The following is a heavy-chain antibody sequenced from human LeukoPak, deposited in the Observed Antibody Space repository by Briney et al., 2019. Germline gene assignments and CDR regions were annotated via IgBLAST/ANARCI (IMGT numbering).Heavy chain of an antibody. CDR3: AKDRWDSSGWYRPRSFPSYFDY. Sequence: GGSLRLSCAASGFTFSSYAMSWVRQAPGKGLEWVSAISGSGGSTYYADSVKGRFTISRDNSKNTLYLQMNSLRAEDTAVYYCAKDRWDSSGWYRPRSFPSYFDYWGQGTLVTVSS. J-gene: IGHJ4*02. V-gene: IGHV3-23*01. CDR2: ISGSGGST. D-gene: IGHD6-19*01. CDR1: GFTFSSYA.